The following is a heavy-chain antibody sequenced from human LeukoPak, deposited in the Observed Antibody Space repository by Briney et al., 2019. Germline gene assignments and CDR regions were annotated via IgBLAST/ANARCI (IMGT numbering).Heavy chain of an antibody. CDR3: ATQILLCHYY. J-gene: IGHJ4*02. CDR1: GGSISSYY. Sequence: SETLSLTCTVSGGSISSYYWSWIRQPPGKGLEWIGYIYYSGSTNYNPSLKSRVTISGDTSKNQYSLKLSSVTAADTAVYYCATQILLCHYYWGQGTLVTVSS. CDR2: IYYSGST. D-gene: IGHD2-2*01. V-gene: IGHV4-59*08.